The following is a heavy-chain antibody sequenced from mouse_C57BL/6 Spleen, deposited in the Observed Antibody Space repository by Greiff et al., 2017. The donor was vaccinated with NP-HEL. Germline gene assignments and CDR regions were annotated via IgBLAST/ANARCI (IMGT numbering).Heavy chain of an antibody. CDR2: IYPGDGDT. J-gene: IGHJ3*01. Sequence: VQLQQSGPELVKPGASVKISCKASGYAFSSSWMNWVKQRPGKGLEWIVRIYPGDGDTNYNGKFKGKATLTADKSSSTAYMQLSSLTSEDSAVYFCARWDGNYWFAYWGQGTLVTVSA. V-gene: IGHV1-82*01. CDR3: ARWDGNYWFAY. D-gene: IGHD2-1*01. CDR1: GYAFSSSW.